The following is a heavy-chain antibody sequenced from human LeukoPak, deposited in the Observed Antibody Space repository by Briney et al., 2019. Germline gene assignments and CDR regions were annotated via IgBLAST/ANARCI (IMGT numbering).Heavy chain of an antibody. Sequence: PSETLSLTCTVSGGSISSYYWSWIRQPAGKGLEWIGRIYTSGSTNYNPSLKNRVTMSVDTSKNQFSLKLSSVTAADTAVYYCARDDYDSSGYYPFYYYYYYMDVWGKGTTVTVSS. CDR1: GGSISSYY. D-gene: IGHD3-22*01. J-gene: IGHJ6*03. CDR3: ARDDYDSSGYYPFYYYYYYMDV. V-gene: IGHV4-4*07. CDR2: IYTSGST.